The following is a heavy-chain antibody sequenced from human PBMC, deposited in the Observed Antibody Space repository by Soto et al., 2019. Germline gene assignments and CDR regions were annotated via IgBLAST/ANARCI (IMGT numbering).Heavy chain of an antibody. D-gene: IGHD3-3*01. V-gene: IGHV4-4*07. CDR2: IDTSGST. CDR3: ARGGQDFWSGPFDY. Sequence: SEILTASCTVSGEISSIAVSLRIRQPAGKGLEWIGRIDTSGSTNYNPSLKSRVTMSVDTSKQEFSLKLSSVTAADTALYYCARGGQDFWSGPFDYWGRGALVTVSS. J-gene: IGHJ4*02. CDR1: GEISSIAV.